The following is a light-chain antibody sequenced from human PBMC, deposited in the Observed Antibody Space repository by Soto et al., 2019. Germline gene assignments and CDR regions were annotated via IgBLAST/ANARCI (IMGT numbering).Light chain of an antibody. V-gene: IGKV1-39*01. CDR2: AAS. Sequence: DIQMTQSPSSLSASVGDRVTITCRASQSISNYLNWYQQKPGKAPKLLMYAASSLQSGAPSRFGGSGSGIDFTLTISSLQPEDFATYYCQQSYSTPRTYGQGTKVEIK. CDR1: QSISNY. J-gene: IGKJ1*01. CDR3: QQSYSTPRT.